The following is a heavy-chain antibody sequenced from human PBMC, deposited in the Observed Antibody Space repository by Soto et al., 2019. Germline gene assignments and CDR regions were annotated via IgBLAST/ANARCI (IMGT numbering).Heavy chain of an antibody. CDR3: ATDVGGSEPAHSHPIDY. V-gene: IGHV4-31*03. J-gene: IGHJ4*02. CDR2: IHYSGST. Sequence: QVQLQESGPGLVKPSQTLSLTCTVSGGSISSGGYYWSWIRQHPGKGLEWIGYIHYSGSTYYNPSLKGRVIISVDTSKNQFSLKLSSVTAADTAVYYCATDVGGSEPAHSHPIDYWGQGTLVTVSS. D-gene: IGHD2-15*01. CDR1: GGSISSGGYY.